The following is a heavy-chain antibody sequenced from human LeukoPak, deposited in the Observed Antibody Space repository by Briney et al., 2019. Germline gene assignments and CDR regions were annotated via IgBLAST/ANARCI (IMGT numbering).Heavy chain of an antibody. V-gene: IGHV4-39*01. J-gene: IGHJ3*02. Sequence: SETLSLTCTVSGGSISSSNYYWCWIRQPPGKGLEWIGSIFYSGSTYYNPSLKSRVTISVDTSKNQFSLKVSSVTAADTAVFYCARVHRLVPGPFHIWGQGTMVIVSS. CDR3: ARVHRLVPGPFHI. CDR1: GGSISSSNYY. D-gene: IGHD6-6*01. CDR2: IFYSGST.